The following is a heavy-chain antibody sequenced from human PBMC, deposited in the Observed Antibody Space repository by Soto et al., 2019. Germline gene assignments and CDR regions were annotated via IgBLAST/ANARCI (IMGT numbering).Heavy chain of an antibody. CDR2: ISYDGSNK. V-gene: IGHV3-30-3*01. J-gene: IGHJ6*02. D-gene: IGHD4-17*01. Sequence: QVQLVESGGGVVQPGRSLRLSCAASGFSFSFYAMHWVRQAPGKGLEWVAVISYDGSNKYYADSVKGRFTISRDNSKNKLYLQMNSLRAEDTAVYYCARDRERWYYYYGMDVWGQGTTVTVSS. CDR1: GFSFSFYA. CDR3: ARDRERWYYYYGMDV.